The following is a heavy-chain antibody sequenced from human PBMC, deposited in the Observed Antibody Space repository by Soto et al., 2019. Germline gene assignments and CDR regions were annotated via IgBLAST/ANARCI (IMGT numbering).Heavy chain of an antibody. Sequence: EVQLVESGGGLVQPGRSLRLSCAASGFTFDDYAMHWVRQAPGKSLEWVSGISWNSGSIGYADSVKGRFTISRDNAKNSLYLQMNSLRAEDTALYYCAKGIPAALSYYFDYWGQGTLVTVSS. CDR1: GFTFDDYA. CDR3: AKGIPAALSYYFDY. V-gene: IGHV3-9*01. D-gene: IGHD2-2*01. J-gene: IGHJ4*02. CDR2: ISWNSGSI.